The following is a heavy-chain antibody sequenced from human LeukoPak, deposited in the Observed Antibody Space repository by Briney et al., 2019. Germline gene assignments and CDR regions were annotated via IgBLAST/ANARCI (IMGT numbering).Heavy chain of an antibody. J-gene: IGHJ3*02. CDR2: INSDGSST. CDR3: ARDLWRTRGYYDSSGPNI. CDR1: GFTFSNYW. V-gene: IGHV3-74*01. Sequence: PGGSLRLSCVGSGFTFSNYWMHWVRQAPGKGLVWVSRINSDGSSTSYADSVKGRFTISRDNAKNTLYLQMNSLRAEDTAVYYCARDLWRTRGYYDSSGPNIWGQGTMVTVSS. D-gene: IGHD3-22*01.